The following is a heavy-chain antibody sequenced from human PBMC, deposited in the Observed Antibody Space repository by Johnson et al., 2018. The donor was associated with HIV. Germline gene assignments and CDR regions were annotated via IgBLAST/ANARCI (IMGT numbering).Heavy chain of an antibody. J-gene: IGHJ3*02. Sequence: QVQLVESGGGVVQPGRSLRLSCAASGFTFSSYGMHWVRQAPGKGLEWVAVIWYDGSNKYYADSMKGRFTISRDNSKNTLYLQMNSLRAEDTAVYYCAKDGSAFYDIWTRLDAFDIWGQGTMVTVSS. CDR2: IWYDGSNK. CDR3: AKDGSAFYDIWTRLDAFDI. CDR1: GFTFSSYG. V-gene: IGHV3-33*06. D-gene: IGHD3-9*01.